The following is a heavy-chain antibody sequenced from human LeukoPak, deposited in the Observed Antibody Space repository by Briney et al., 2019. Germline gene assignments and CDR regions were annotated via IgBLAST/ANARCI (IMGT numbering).Heavy chain of an antibody. V-gene: IGHV4-38-2*01. CDR1: GYSINSGYW. J-gene: IGHJ4*02. CDR3: VRHFTVTTDYFHY. CDR2: IFHSSST. D-gene: IGHD4-17*01. Sequence: PSETLSLTCAVSGYSINSGYWWGWIRQPPGNGLEWIGRIFHSSSTNYNPFLRSGATISVDRSKNPFSLKLSPVTPSDTAVYYCVRHFTVTTDYFHYWGQGALVTVSS.